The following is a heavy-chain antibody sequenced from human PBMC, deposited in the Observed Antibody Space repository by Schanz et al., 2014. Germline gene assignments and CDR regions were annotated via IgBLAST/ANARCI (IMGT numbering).Heavy chain of an antibody. V-gene: IGHV1-18*01. Sequence: NLQGRVTITTDTSTSTVYMELRSLRSDDTAVYYCAREPLSGYNWFDPWGQGSLVTVSS. CDR3: AREPLSGYNWFDP. J-gene: IGHJ5*02. D-gene: IGHD6-25*01.